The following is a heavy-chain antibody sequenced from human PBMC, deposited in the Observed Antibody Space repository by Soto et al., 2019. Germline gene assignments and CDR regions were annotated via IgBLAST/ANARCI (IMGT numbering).Heavy chain of an antibody. Sequence: SVKVSCKASGGTFSSYAISWVRQAPGQGLGWMGGIIPIFGTANYAQKLQGRVTMTTDTSTSTAYMELRSLRSDDTAVYYCARDWAAAGPLDYWGQGTLVPVSS. CDR1: GGTFSSYA. V-gene: IGHV1-69*05. CDR3: ARDWAAAGPLDY. D-gene: IGHD6-13*01. J-gene: IGHJ4*02. CDR2: IIPIFGTA.